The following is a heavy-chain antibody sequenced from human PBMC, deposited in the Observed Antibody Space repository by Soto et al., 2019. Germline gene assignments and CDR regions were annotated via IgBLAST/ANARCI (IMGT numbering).Heavy chain of an antibody. CDR3: ATVRYVYGDYGGGMDV. V-gene: IGHV1-24*01. CDR1: VYTLTELS. J-gene: IGHJ6*02. CDR2: FDPEDGET. D-gene: IGHD4-17*01. Sequence: SVTVSHLVSVYTLTELSMHWVRQAPGKGLEWMGGFDPEDGETIYAQKFQGRVTMTEDTSTDTAYMELSSLRSEDTAVYYCATVRYVYGDYGGGMDVWGQGTTVTV.